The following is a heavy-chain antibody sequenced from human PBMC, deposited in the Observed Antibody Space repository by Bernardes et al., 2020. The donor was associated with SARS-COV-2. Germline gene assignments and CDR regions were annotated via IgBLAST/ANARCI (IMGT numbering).Heavy chain of an antibody. CDR3: ARDRSVIAATGGFDY. CDR1: GFTFSRYS. Sequence: GGSLRLSCAASGFTFSRYSMSWVRQAPGKGLEWVSSIRSSNVYTHYADSVKGRFTISRDNAESSVYLQMNSLTAEDTAVYFCARDRSVIAATGGFDYWGQGVLVTVSS. CDR2: IRSSNVYT. D-gene: IGHD6-25*01. V-gene: IGHV3-21*06. J-gene: IGHJ4*02.